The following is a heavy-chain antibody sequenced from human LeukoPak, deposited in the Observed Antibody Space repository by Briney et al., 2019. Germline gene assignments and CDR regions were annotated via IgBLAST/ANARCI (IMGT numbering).Heavy chain of an antibody. CDR3: ARVQGIL. CDR2: INHSGTT. V-gene: IGHV4-34*01. Sequence: SETLSLTCGVYGGSFSGNYWTWIRQSPGKGLEWIGEINHSGTTNYNPSVKSRVTISVDTSKNQFFLKLNSVTAADTAVYYCARVQGILWGQGTLATVSS. J-gene: IGHJ4*02. D-gene: IGHD6-13*01. CDR1: GGSFSGNY.